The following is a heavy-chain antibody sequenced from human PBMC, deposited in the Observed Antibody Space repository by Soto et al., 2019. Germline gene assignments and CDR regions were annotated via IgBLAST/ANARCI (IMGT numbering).Heavy chain of an antibody. CDR3: ARNDEWLDIYFQH. J-gene: IGHJ1*01. CDR2: ISAYKGNT. CDR1: GYTFTTYG. D-gene: IGHD5-12*01. V-gene: IGHV1-18*01. Sequence: GASVKVSCKASGYTFTTYGITWVRQAPGQGLERMGWISAYKGNTNYAQKLQGRVSMTTDTSTSTAYMELRSLRSDDTAVYYCARNDEWLDIYFQHWGQGTLVTVSS.